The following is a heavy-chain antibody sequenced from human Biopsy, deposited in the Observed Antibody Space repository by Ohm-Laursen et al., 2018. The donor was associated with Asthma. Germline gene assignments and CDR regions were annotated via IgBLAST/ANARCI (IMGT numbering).Heavy chain of an antibody. V-gene: IGHV1-69*01. D-gene: IGHD5-12*01. CDR3: ARGYSGSDRIVYYYSGLEV. J-gene: IGHJ6*02. CDR1: GDSFSNYA. Sequence: SSVKASCKASGDSFSNYAISWVRQAPGQGLEWMGGLIPVLGTPDHAQMFEGRVTITADESTSTAYMELSSLSSEDTAVYYCARGYSGSDRIVYYYSGLEVWGQGTRSPSL. CDR2: LIPVLGTP.